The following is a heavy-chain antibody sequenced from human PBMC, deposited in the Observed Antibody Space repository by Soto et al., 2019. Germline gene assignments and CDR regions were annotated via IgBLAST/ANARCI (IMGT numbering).Heavy chain of an antibody. CDR3: ARGLGREYQDNRNYFHLDY. CDR2: LYPNGRA. Sequence: XGSLTLSYAASGFSVSGNYLTWVRQAPGEGLKWVSVLYPNGRAFYADSVNGRFTISTDNSQNSVYLLMNTLRAEDTAIYYCARGLGREYQDNRNYFHLDYWAQGTLVTVSS. J-gene: IGHJ4*02. CDR1: GFSVSGNY. V-gene: IGHV3-53*01. D-gene: IGHD1-20*01.